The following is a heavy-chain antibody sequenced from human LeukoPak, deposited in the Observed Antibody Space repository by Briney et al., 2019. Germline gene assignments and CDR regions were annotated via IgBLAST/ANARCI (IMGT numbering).Heavy chain of an antibody. V-gene: IGHV1-69*13. J-gene: IGHJ4*02. D-gene: IGHD3/OR15-3a*01. Sequence: GASVKISCKASGGTFSSYAISWVRQAPGQGLEWMGGIIPIFGTANYAQKFQGRVTITADESTSTAYMELSSLRSEDTAVYYCASGIQWTGNNYWGQGTLVTVSS. CDR3: ASGIQWTGNNY. CDR1: GGTFSSYA. CDR2: IIPIFGTA.